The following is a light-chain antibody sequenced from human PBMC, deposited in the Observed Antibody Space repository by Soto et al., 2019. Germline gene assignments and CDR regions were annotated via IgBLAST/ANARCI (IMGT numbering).Light chain of an antibody. CDR1: QTVSGNY. V-gene: IGKV3-20*01. J-gene: IGKJ1*01. Sequence: ESVLTQSPGTLSLSPGEGATLSCRASQTVSGNYLAWYQQKPGQAPRLLIYGASSRATGIPDRFSGSGSGSDFTLIISRLQPEDFAVYFCQQYGASRAFGQGTKVEIK. CDR2: GAS. CDR3: QQYGASRA.